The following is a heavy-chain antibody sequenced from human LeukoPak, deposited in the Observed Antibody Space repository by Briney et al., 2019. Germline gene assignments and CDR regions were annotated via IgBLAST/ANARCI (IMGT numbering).Heavy chain of an antibody. CDR3: AREIVGYDAFGI. D-gene: IGHD1-1*01. Sequence: GGSLRLSCTASEFTLGSYWVSWARQTPAKGLEWMANIRQDGNIKYYVDSVRGRFSISRDNAKNSLYLQMNNLRVDDTALYYCAREIVGYDAFGIWGQGTMVTVSS. CDR2: IRQDGNIK. V-gene: IGHV3-7*01. J-gene: IGHJ3*02. CDR1: EFTLGSYW.